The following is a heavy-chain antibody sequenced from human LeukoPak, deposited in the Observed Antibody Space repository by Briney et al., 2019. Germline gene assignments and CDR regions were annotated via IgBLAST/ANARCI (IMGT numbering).Heavy chain of an antibody. CDR1: GFTVSSNY. CDR3: ARGTVTMVDY. Sequence: GGSLRLSCAASGFTVSSNYMSWVRQAPRGGMERVSLIHRGGSTYYADSVKGRSNISRDNSKNTLFLQMNSLRAGDTAVYYCARGTVTMVDYWGQGTLVTVSS. V-gene: IGHV3-66*01. J-gene: IGHJ4*02. CDR2: IHRGGST. D-gene: IGHD3-10*01.